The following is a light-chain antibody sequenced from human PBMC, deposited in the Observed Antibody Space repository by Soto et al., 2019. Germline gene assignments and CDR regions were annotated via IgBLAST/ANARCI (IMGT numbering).Light chain of an antibody. CDR1: SSDVGGYNY. V-gene: IGLV2-14*01. J-gene: IGLJ1*01. CDR2: EVS. Sequence: QSVLTQPASVSGCPGQSITISCTGTSSDVGGYNYVSWYQQHPGKAPKLMIYEVSNRPSGVSNRFSGSKSGNTASLTISGLQAEDEADYYCSSYTSSSTLYVFGTGTKVTAL. CDR3: SSYTSSSTLYV.